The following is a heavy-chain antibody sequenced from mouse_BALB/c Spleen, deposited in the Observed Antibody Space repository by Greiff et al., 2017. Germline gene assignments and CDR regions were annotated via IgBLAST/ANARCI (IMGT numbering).Heavy chain of an antibody. CDR3: TRWDYGSSWGFAY. CDR1: GYTFTSYY. J-gene: IGHJ3*01. CDR2: INPSNGGT. V-gene: IGHV1S81*02. D-gene: IGHD1-1*01. Sequence: QVQLQQPGAELVKPGASVKLSCKASGYTFTSYYMYWVKQRPGQGLEWIGGINPSNGGTNFNEKFKSKATLTVDKSSSTAYIQLSSLTSEDSAVYYCTRWDYGSSWGFAYWGQGTLVTVSA.